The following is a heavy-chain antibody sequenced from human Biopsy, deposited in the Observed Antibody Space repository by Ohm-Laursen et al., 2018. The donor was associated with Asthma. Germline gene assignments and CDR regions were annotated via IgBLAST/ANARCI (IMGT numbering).Heavy chain of an antibody. CDR2: TNERGVT. CDR3: ARGPELDV. CDR1: PGSLSGFF. Sequence: GTLSLTCDVYPGSLSGFFWTWIRQSPGKGLEWIGETNERGVTNNNPSLKSRVIISIDTYWNRVSLKLTSVTAADTAVYYCARGPELDVWGQGTTVTVS. J-gene: IGHJ6*02. V-gene: IGHV4-34*01.